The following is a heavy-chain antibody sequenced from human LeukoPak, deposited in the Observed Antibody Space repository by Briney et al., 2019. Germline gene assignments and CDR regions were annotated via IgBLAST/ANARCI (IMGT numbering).Heavy chain of an antibody. CDR3: AREESPVAGPPWDNWFDP. Sequence: GGSLRLSCAASGFTVSSNYMSWDRQAPGKGLEWVSVIYSGGSTYYADSVKGRFTISRDNSKNTLYLQMNSLRAEDTAVYYCAREESPVAGPPWDNWFDPWGQGTLVTVSS. D-gene: IGHD6-19*01. CDR1: GFTVSSNY. J-gene: IGHJ5*02. CDR2: IYSGGST. V-gene: IGHV3-53*01.